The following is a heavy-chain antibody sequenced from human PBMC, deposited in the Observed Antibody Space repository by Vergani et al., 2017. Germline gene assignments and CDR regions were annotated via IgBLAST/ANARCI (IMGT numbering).Heavy chain of an antibody. D-gene: IGHD3-22*01. CDR2: IYYSGST. CDR1: GGSISSYY. CDR3: ARAHYYDSRPGFDAFDI. J-gene: IGHJ3*02. V-gene: IGHV4-59*01. Sequence: QVQLQESGPGLVKPSETLSLTCTVSGGSISSYYWSWIRQPPGKGLEWIGYIYYSGSTNYNPSLKSRVTISVDTSKNQFSLKLSSVTAADTAVYSCARAHYYDSRPGFDAFDIWGQGTMVTVSS.